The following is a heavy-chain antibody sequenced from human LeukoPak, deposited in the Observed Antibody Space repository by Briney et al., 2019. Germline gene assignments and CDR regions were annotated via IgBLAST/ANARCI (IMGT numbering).Heavy chain of an antibody. D-gene: IGHD1-26*01. CDR3: AKINEWELLLPYFDY. CDR1: GFTFSSYA. CDR2: ISGSGGST. Sequence: PGRSLRLSCAASGFTFSSYAMSWVRQAPGKGLEWVSAISGSGGSTYYADSVKGRFTISRDNSKNTLYLQMNSLRAEDTAVYYCAKINEWELLLPYFDYWGQGTLVTVSS. J-gene: IGHJ4*02. V-gene: IGHV3-23*01.